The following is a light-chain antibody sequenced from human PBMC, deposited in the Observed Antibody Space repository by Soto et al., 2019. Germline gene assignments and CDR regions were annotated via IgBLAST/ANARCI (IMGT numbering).Light chain of an antibody. CDR1: QSISSW. Sequence: DIQMTQSPSTLSASVGDRVTITCRASQSISSWLAWNQQKPGKAPKLLIYDASILESGVPSRFSGSGSGTEFTLTISSLQPDDFATYYCQKYNSYLYTFGQGTKLEIK. CDR2: DAS. J-gene: IGKJ2*01. CDR3: QKYNSYLYT. V-gene: IGKV1-5*01.